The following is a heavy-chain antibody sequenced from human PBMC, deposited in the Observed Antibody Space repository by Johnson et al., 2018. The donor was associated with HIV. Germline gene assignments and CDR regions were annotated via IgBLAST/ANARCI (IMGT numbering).Heavy chain of an antibody. CDR3: ARVKERAVTSDAFDI. CDR2: ISYDGSNK. D-gene: IGHD2-21*02. V-gene: IGHV3-30*03. Sequence: QVQLVESGGGVVQPGGSLRLSCAASGFTFSDYYMSWIRQAPGKGLEWVAVISYDGSNKYYADSVKGRFPISSYNAKNSLYLQMNSLRAEETAVYYCARVKERAVTSDAFDIWGQGTMVTVSS. CDR1: GFTFSDYY. J-gene: IGHJ3*02.